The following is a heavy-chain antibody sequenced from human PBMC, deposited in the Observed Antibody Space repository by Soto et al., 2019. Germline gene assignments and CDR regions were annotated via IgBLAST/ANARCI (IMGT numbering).Heavy chain of an antibody. V-gene: IGHV2-5*02. CDR2: IYWDGDE. CDR1: GFSLSTSAEG. CDR3: AHGSCTSADCYPNPYLYY. J-gene: IGHJ4*02. D-gene: IGHD2-2*01. Sequence: QITLKESGPTLVKPTQTLTLTCTFSGFSLSTSAEGVGWIRQPPGKALEWLALIYWDGDERYSPSLKSRLTITKDTSKNQVVLTMTNMDPADTATYSCAHGSCTSADCYPNPYLYYWGQGILVTVSS.